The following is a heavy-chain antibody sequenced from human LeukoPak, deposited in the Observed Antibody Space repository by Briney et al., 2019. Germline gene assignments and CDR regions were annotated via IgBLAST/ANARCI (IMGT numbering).Heavy chain of an antibody. D-gene: IGHD5-18*01. J-gene: IGHJ4*02. CDR2: IKQDGSEK. Sequence: GGSLRLSCAASGFTFSSYWMSWVRQAPGKGLEWVAHIKQDGSEKYYVDSVKGRFTISRDNAKNSLYLQMNSLRAEDTAVYYCAREDSYGLFDYWGQGTLVTVSS. CDR3: AREDSYGLFDY. V-gene: IGHV3-7*01. CDR1: GFTFSSYW.